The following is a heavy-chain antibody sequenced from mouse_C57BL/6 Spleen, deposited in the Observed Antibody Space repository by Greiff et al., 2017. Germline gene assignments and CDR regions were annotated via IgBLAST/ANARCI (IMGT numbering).Heavy chain of an antibody. CDR3: ARWAGSGYAMDY. CDR2: INYDGSST. J-gene: IGHJ4*01. V-gene: IGHV5-16*01. CDR1: GFTFSDYY. Sequence: EVKLMESEGGLVQPGSSMKLSCTASGFTFSDYYMAWVRQVPEKGLEWVANINYDGSSTYYLDSLKSRFIIARDNAKNILYLQMSSLKSEDTATYYCARWAGSGYAMDYWGQGTSVTVSS. D-gene: IGHD1-1*01.